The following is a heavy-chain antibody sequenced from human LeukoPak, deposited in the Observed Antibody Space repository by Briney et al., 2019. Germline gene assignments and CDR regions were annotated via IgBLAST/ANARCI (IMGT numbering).Heavy chain of an antibody. J-gene: IGHJ4*02. CDR3: ATVGLYSSDNEFDY. V-gene: IGHV1-24*01. CDR2: FDPEDGET. Sequence: ASVKVSCKVSGYTLTKLSMHWVRQAPGKGLEWMGGFDPEDGETIYAQKFQGRVTMTEDTSTDTAYMELSSLRSEDTAVYYCATVGLYSSDNEFDYWGQGTLVTVSS. D-gene: IGHD6-25*01. CDR1: GYTLTKLS.